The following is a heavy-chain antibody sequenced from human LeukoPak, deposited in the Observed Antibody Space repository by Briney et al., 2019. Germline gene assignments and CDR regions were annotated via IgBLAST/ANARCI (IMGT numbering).Heavy chain of an antibody. CDR1: GVTFNNAW. J-gene: IGHJ4*02. Sequence: PGGSLRLSCAASGVTFNNAWMSWDRQAPGKWLEWGGCIKRKDDEGTIDCAAPGKGRFTISREDAKNTIYLQRNSLKSEDTALYYCTAGTGRSDFDYWGQGTLVTVSS. CDR3: TAGTGRSDFDY. CDR2: IKRKDDEGTI. V-gene: IGHV3-15*01. D-gene: IGHD3/OR15-3a*01.